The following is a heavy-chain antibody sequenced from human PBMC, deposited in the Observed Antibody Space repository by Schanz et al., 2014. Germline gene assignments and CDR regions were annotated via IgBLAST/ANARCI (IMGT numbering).Heavy chain of an antibody. V-gene: IGHV3-23*04. D-gene: IGHD3-10*01. CDR2: LSEGGGGT. Sequence: EEQLVESGGGLVQPGGSLRLSCAASGFSFSDYYMSWIRQAPGKGLEWVSALSEGGGGTHYADSVRGRFTISSDSSKNSLYLQMNSLRPEDTALYYCAKVSRSGSTDMDVWGKGTTVTVSS. J-gene: IGHJ6*03. CDR3: AKVSRSGSTDMDV. CDR1: GFSFSDYY.